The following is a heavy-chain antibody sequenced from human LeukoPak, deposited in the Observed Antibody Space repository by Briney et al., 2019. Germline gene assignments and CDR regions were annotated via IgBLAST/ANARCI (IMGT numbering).Heavy chain of an antibody. CDR2: IYPADSDT. J-gene: IGHJ4*02. Sequence: GESLKISCKGSGYSFSNYWIGWVRQMPGKGLEWMGCIYPADSDTRYSPSLQGQVTISADKSISTAWLQWSSLKASDSAMYYCARHESAELSRHFDNWGQGTLVTVSS. D-gene: IGHD3-16*02. CDR3: ARHESAELSRHFDN. V-gene: IGHV5-51*01. CDR1: GYSFSNYW.